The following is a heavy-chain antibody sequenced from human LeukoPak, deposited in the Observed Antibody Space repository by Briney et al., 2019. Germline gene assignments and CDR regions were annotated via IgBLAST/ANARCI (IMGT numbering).Heavy chain of an antibody. CDR3: ARGAPERISSSTNYYFDY. J-gene: IGHJ4*02. Sequence: SLRLSCAASGSTFSSYAMYWVRQAPGKGLEWVAVISYDGNNKYYADSVKGRFTISRDDSKNTLSLQMNSLRAEDTAVYYCARGAPERISSSTNYYFDYWGQGTLVTVSS. CDR2: ISYDGNNK. V-gene: IGHV3-30-3*01. D-gene: IGHD6-6*01. CDR1: GSTFSSYA.